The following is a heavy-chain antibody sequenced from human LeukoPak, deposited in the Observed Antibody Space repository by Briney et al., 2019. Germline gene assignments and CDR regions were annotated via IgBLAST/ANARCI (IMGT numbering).Heavy chain of an antibody. D-gene: IGHD3-9*01. J-gene: IGHJ6*03. V-gene: IGHV4-59*04. Sequence: SETLSLTCNVSGASMSNYYWVWIRQPPGKGLEWIGSIYHSGTTYSGSTYYNPSLNSRLTISLDTSKNQFSLKLSSVTAADTAVYYCARRDILTGYPYYYYYYMDVWGKGTTVTISS. CDR1: GASMSNYY. CDR2: IYHSGTTYSGST. CDR3: ARRDILTGYPYYYYYYMDV.